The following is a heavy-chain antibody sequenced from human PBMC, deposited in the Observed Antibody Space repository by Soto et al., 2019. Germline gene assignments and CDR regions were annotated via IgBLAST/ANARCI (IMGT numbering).Heavy chain of an antibody. Sequence: SETLSLTCAVYGGSFSGYYWSWIRQPPGKGLEWIGEINHSGSTNYNPSLKSRVTISVDTSKNQFSLKLSSVTAADTAVYYCARGPRFYVWGSYRHAEYLQHWGQGTLVTVPS. CDR3: ARGPRFYVWGSYRHAEYLQH. J-gene: IGHJ1*01. V-gene: IGHV4-34*01. CDR2: INHSGST. D-gene: IGHD3-16*02. CDR1: GGSFSGYY.